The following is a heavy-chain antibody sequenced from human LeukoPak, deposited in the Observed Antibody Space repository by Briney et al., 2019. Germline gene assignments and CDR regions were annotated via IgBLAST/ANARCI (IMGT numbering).Heavy chain of an antibody. CDR1: GDSITGYN. CDR3: TKSDGYRLIRI. CDR2: IYYTCNT. V-gene: IGHV4-39*06. D-gene: IGHD3-16*02. Sequence: PSETLSLTCSVSGDSITGYNCCWIRQPPAKGQEWICNIYYTCNTYYNSYLNSRVTISIETYKNQFPLKVISMTAADTAPSYCTKSDGYRLIRICGRGTMVTVSS. J-gene: IGHJ3*02.